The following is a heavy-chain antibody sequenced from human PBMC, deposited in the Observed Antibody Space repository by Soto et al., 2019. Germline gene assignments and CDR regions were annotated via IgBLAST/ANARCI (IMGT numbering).Heavy chain of an antibody. D-gene: IGHD2-8*01. Sequence: QVQLLESGGGVVQPGRSLRLSCAASGFTFSSYAMHWVSQAPGKGLEWVAVISYDGSNKYYADSVKGRFTISRDNSKNTLYLHMNSLRAEDTAVYYCARDRRYQRYCTNGVCYNGFDYWGQGTLVTVSS. CDR2: ISYDGSNK. CDR1: GFTFSSYA. CDR3: ARDRRYQRYCTNGVCYNGFDY. J-gene: IGHJ4*02. V-gene: IGHV3-30-3*01.